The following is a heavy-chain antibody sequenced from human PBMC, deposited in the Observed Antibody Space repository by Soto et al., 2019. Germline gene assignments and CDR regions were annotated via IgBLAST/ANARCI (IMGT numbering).Heavy chain of an antibody. CDR2: ISPILGIT. CDR1: GGTFSSYI. Sequence: QVQLVQSGAEVKKPGSSVKVSCKASGGTFSSYIINWVRQAPGQGLEWMGRISPILGITDYAEKFQGRVTITADKSTSTAYMELSRLISEDTAVYYCAPGAERDFWSDQSLNWFDPWGQGTLVTVSS. V-gene: IGHV1-69*02. J-gene: IGHJ5*02. CDR3: APGAERDFWSDQSLNWFDP. D-gene: IGHD3-3*01.